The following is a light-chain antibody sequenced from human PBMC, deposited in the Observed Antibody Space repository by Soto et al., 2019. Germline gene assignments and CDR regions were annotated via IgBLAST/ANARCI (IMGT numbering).Light chain of an antibody. Sequence: QSVLTQPPSVSPAPGQKVTISCSGSSSNIGGNSVSWYQQLPGTAPKLLIYDDNKRPSGIPDRFSGYKSGTSATLGITGFQTGDEADYYCVSWDSSXSAYGFGTGTKXTXL. CDR3: VSWDSSXSAYG. CDR2: DDN. J-gene: IGLJ1*01. CDR1: SSNIGGNS. V-gene: IGLV1-51*01.